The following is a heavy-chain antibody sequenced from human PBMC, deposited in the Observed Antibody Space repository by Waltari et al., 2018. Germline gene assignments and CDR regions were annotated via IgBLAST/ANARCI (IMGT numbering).Heavy chain of an antibody. V-gene: IGHV1-2*02. CDR3: ARGDFRLSYYYMDV. CDR2: ISPNSGDA. Sequence: QVQLVQSGAEVKKPGASVKVSCKASGYTFTGYYIHWVRQAPGQGLEWMGWISPNSGDANDAQKFKGRVTMTRDTSTTTAYMELSRLTSDDTAVFYCARGDFRLSYYYMDVWGKGTTVTVSS. D-gene: IGHD3-3*01. CDR1: GYTFTGYY. J-gene: IGHJ6*03.